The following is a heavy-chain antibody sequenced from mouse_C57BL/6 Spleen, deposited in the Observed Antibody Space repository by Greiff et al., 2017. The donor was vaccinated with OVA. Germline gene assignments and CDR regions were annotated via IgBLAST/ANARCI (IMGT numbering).Heavy chain of an antibody. V-gene: IGHV1-26*01. CDR2: INPNNGGT. J-gene: IGHJ4*01. Sequence: EVQLQQSGPELVKPGASVKISCKASGYTFTDYYMNWVKQSHGKSLEWIGDINPNNGGTSYNQKFKGKATLTVDKSSSTAYMELRSLTSEDSAVYYCADGYYGVMDYWGQGTSVTVSS. CDR3: ADGYYGVMDY. D-gene: IGHD2-3*01. CDR1: GYTFTDYY.